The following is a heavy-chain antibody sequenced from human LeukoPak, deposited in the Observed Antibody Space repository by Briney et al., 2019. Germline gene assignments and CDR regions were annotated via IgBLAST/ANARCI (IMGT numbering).Heavy chain of an antibody. V-gene: IGHV3-21*01. Sequence: GGSLRLSCAASGFTFSSYSMNWVRQAPGKGLEWVSSISSSSSYIYYADSVKGRFTISRDNAKNSLYLQMNSLRAEDTAVYYCAREVVAGTVDYYYGMDVWGQGATVTVSS. J-gene: IGHJ6*02. CDR2: ISSSSSYI. CDR1: GFTFSSYS. CDR3: AREVVAGTVDYYYGMDV. D-gene: IGHD6-19*01.